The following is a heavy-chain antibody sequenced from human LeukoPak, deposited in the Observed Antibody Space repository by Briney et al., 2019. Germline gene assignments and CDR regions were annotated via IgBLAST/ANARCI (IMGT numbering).Heavy chain of an antibody. V-gene: IGHV3-48*02. CDR3: ARERSRDRGVIRNDNWFDP. Sequence: PGGSLRLSCAASGFSFSRYSMNWFRQAPGKGLEWLSYSSSSSSTIYYADSVKGRFTISRDNAKNSLYLQMNSLRDEDTAVYYCARERSRDRGVIRNDNWFDPWGQGTLVTVSS. D-gene: IGHD3-10*01. CDR1: GFSFSRYS. J-gene: IGHJ5*02. CDR2: SSSSSSTI.